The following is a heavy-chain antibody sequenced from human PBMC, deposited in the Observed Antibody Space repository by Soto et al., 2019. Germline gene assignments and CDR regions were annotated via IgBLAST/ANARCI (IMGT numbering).Heavy chain of an antibody. CDR2: INAGNGNT. D-gene: IGHD2-8*01. CDR3: AGCTNGVCRVGCYYGMDV. Sequence: ASVKVSCKASGYTFTSYAMHWVRQAPGQRLEWMGWINAGNGNTKYSQKFQGRVTITRDTSASTAYMELSSLRSEDTAVYYCAGCTNGVCRVGCYYGMDVWGQGTSVTVSS. CDR1: GYTFTSYA. J-gene: IGHJ6*02. V-gene: IGHV1-3*01.